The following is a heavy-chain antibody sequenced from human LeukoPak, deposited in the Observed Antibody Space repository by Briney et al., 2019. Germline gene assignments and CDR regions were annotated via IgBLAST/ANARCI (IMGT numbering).Heavy chain of an antibody. D-gene: IGHD5-18*01. Sequence: SETLSLTCTVSGGSISSSSYYWGWIRQPPGKGLEWIGTIYYSGSIYNHPALKSRVTISVDTSKSQFSLKLTSVTAADTAVYYCARETAYYYYYYMDVWGKGTTVTVSS. CDR3: ARETAYYYYYYMDV. CDR1: GGSISSSSYY. V-gene: IGHV4-39*07. CDR2: IYYSGSI. J-gene: IGHJ6*03.